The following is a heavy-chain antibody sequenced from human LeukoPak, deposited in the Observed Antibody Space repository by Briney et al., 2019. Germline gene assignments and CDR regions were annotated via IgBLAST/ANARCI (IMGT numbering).Heavy chain of an antibody. Sequence: GGSLRLSCAASGFTFSSYSMNWVRQAPGKGLEWVSSISSSSSYIYYADSVKGRFTISRDNSKNSLHLQMNSLRTEDTALYFCAKEDGSGAYYFEYWGQGTLVTVSS. CDR2: ISSSSSYI. D-gene: IGHD3-10*01. CDR1: GFTFSSYS. V-gene: IGHV3-21*04. CDR3: AKEDGSGAYYFEY. J-gene: IGHJ4*02.